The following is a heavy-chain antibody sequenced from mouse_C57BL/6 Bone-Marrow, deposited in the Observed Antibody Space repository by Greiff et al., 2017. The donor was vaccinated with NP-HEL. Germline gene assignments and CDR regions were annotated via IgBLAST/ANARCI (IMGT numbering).Heavy chain of an antibody. J-gene: IGHJ2*01. CDR2: SRNKANDYTT. CDR3: ARDAYYSNYDDY. V-gene: IGHV7-1*01. Sequence: EVKLVESGGGLVQSGRSLRLSCATSGFTFSDFYMEWVRQAPGKGLEWIAASRNKANDYTTEYSASVKGRFIVSRDTSQSILYLQMNALRAEDTAIYYCARDAYYSNYDDYWGQGTTLTVSS. D-gene: IGHD2-5*01. CDR1: GFTFSDFY.